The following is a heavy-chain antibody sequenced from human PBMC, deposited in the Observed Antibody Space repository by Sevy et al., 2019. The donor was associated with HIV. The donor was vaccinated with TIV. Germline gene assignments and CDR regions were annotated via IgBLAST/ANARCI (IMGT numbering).Heavy chain of an antibody. D-gene: IGHD3-22*01. V-gene: IGHV3-23*01. CDR2: VSGSGGST. J-gene: IGHJ4*02. Sequence: GGSLRLSCAASGFTFNSYAISWVRQAPGKGLEWVSGVSGSGGSTYYADSVKGRFSISRDNSRNTLYLQINTLRAEDTAVYYCVKDVAYDNTYLDYWGQGTLVTVSS. CDR3: VKDVAYDNTYLDY. CDR1: GFTFNSYA.